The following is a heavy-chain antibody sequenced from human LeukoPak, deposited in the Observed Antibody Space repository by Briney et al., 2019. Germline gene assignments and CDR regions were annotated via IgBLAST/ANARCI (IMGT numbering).Heavy chain of an antibody. V-gene: IGHV3-30*03. CDR2: ISYDGSNK. CDR1: GFTFSSYG. D-gene: IGHD6-13*01. J-gene: IGHJ4*02. CDR3: ARWGSTPQQLVPIFDY. Sequence: GGSLRLSCAASGFTFSSYGMHWVRQAPGKGLEWVAVISYDGSNKYYADSVKGRFTISRDNSKNTLYLQMNSLRAEDTAVYYCARWGSTPQQLVPIFDYWGQGTLVTVSS.